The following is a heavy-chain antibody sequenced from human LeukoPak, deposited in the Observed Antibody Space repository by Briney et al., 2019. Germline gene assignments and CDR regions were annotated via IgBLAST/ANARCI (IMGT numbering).Heavy chain of an antibody. D-gene: IGHD2-15*01. CDR2: INWNGGST. CDR1: GFSFSTYW. Sequence: GGSLRLSCVASGFSFSTYWMSWVRQAPGKGLEWVSGINWNGGSTGYADSVKGRFTISRDNAKNSLYLQMNSLRAEDTALYYCARAPPGYCSGGSCYEDYWGQGTLVTVSS. CDR3: ARAPPGYCSGGSCYEDY. J-gene: IGHJ4*02. V-gene: IGHV3-20*04.